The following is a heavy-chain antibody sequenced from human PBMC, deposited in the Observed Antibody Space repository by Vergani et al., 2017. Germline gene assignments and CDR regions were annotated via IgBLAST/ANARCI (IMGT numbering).Heavy chain of an antibody. D-gene: IGHD6-13*01. CDR2: ISPIFGTA. J-gene: IGHJ4*02. CDR1: VGTFSLFP. CDR3: ASLLQQLVL. V-gene: IGHV1-69*14. Sequence: QVQLVQSGAEVKKPGSSLKVSCKASVGTFSLFPIRCVRQAPGQGLEWMGRISPIFGTANYAQKFQGRVTITADKSTSTAYMELSSLRSEDTAVYYCASLLQQLVLWGQGTLVTVSS.